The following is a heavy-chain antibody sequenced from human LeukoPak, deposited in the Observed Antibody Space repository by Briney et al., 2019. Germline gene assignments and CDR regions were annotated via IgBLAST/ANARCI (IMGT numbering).Heavy chain of an antibody. CDR3: ARVVPAAMILDY. V-gene: IGHV4-59*12. J-gene: IGHJ4*02. CDR2: IYYSGST. D-gene: IGHD2-2*01. CDR1: GDSTNTFF. Sequence: SETLSLTCTISGDSTNTFFWSWIRQPPGKGLEWIGYIYYSGSTYYNPSLKSRVTISVDTSKNQFSLKLSSVTAADTAVYYCARVVPAAMILDYWGQGTLVTVSS.